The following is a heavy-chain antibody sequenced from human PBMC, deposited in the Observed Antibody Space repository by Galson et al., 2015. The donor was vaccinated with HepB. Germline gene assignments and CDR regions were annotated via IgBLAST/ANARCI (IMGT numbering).Heavy chain of an antibody. CDR3: ARQGGSQDRDDAFDI. CDR2: IIPILGIA. CDR1: GGTFSSYA. V-gene: IGHV1-69*04. J-gene: IGHJ3*02. Sequence: SVKVSCKASGGTFSSYAISWVRQAPGQGLEWMGRIIPILGIANYAQKFQGRVTITADKSTSTAYMELSSLRSEDTAVYYCARQGGSQDRDDAFDIWGQGTMVTVSS. D-gene: IGHD1-26*01.